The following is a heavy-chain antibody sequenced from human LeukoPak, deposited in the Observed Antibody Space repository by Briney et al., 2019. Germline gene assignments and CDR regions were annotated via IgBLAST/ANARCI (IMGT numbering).Heavy chain of an antibody. V-gene: IGHV1-2*02. Sequence: GASVKVSCKASGYTFTSYGISWVRQAPGQGLEYVGWINPNSGATNCAQRFRGRVTVTMDTYTSTGYTELSSLTSDDTAVYYCVRAHYLDDNWGQGTLITVS. D-gene: IGHD1-1*01. CDR3: VRAHYLDDN. CDR1: GYTFTSYG. J-gene: IGHJ4*02. CDR2: INPNSGAT.